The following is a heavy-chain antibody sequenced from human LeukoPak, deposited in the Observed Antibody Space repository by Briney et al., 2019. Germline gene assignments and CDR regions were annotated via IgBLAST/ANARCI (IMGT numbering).Heavy chain of an antibody. Sequence: ASVKVSCKASGYTFTGYYMHWVRQAHGQGLEWMGWINPNSGGSNYAQKFQGTVTMTRDTSISTGYMALSRLRSDDTSLYYCARDRNIVATIRRGDFDYWGQGTLVTVSS. CDR3: ARDRNIVATIRRGDFDY. D-gene: IGHD5-12*01. V-gene: IGHV1-2*02. CDR1: GYTFTGYY. CDR2: INPNSGGS. J-gene: IGHJ4*02.